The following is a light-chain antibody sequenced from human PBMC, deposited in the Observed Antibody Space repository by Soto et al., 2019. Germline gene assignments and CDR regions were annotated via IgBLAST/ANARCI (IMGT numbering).Light chain of an antibody. CDR2: GNS. CDR3: QSYDSSLSQYVL. Sequence: QSVLTQPPSVSGAPGQRVTISCTGSSSNIGAGYDVHWYQQLPGTAPKLLIYGNSNRPSGVPDRFSGSKSGTSASLAITGLQAEDEADYYCQSYDSSLSQYVLFGGGTKLTVL. V-gene: IGLV1-40*01. J-gene: IGLJ2*01. CDR1: SSNIGAGYD.